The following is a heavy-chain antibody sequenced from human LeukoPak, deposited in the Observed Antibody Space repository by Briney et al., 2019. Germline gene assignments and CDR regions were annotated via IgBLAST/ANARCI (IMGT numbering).Heavy chain of an antibody. J-gene: IGHJ6*03. Sequence: GASVKVSCKASGYTFTNYDTNWVRRATGQGLEWMGWMNPNSGNTGYAQKFQGRITMTKNTSVTTAYMDLSSLTSEDTAVYYCARALSWPTESYYYMDVWGKGTTVTVSS. CDR1: GYTFTNYD. V-gene: IGHV1-8*01. D-gene: IGHD1-1*01. CDR3: ARALSWPTESYYYMDV. CDR2: MNPNSGNT.